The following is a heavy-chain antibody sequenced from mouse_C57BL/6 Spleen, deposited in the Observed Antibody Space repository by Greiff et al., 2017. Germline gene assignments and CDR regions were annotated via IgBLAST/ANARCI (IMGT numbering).Heavy chain of an antibody. D-gene: IGHD1-1*01. Sequence: DVKLVESEGGLVQPGSSMKLSCTASGFTFSDYYMAWVRQVPEKGLEWVANINYDGSSTYYLDSLKSRFIISRDNAKNILYLQMSSLKSEDTATYYCARRYYGSSHSYWYFDVWGTGTTVTVSS. J-gene: IGHJ1*03. CDR1: GFTFSDYY. V-gene: IGHV5-16*01. CDR3: ARRYYGSSHSYWYFDV. CDR2: INYDGSST.